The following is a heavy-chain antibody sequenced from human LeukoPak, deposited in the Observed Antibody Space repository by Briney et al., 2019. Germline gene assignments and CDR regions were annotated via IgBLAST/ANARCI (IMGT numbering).Heavy chain of an antibody. Sequence: PGGSLRLSCAASGFTFSDYYMSWIRQPPGKGLEWIGSIYHSGSTYYNPSLKSRVTISVDTSKNQFSLKLSSVTAADTAVYYCASQITAMATAFDYWGQGTLVTVSS. CDR2: IYHSGST. V-gene: IGHV4-38-2*01. CDR3: ASQITAMATAFDY. CDR1: GFTFSDYY. D-gene: IGHD5-18*01. J-gene: IGHJ4*02.